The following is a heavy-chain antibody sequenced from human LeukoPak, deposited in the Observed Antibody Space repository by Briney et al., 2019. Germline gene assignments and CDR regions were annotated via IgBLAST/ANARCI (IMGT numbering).Heavy chain of an antibody. CDR3: ARELLGAPTPGAY. CDR2: VHKSGRT. Sequence: PSETLSLTCALSTVSGSSGNFWSWVRLPPGEGLEWIGEVHKSGRTNYNLSLKTRVTISIDASKNQLSLEVTSVTAADTAVYYCARELLGAPTPGAYWGQGTRVAVSS. J-gene: IGHJ4*02. V-gene: IGHV4-4*02. D-gene: IGHD1-26*01. CDR1: TVSGSSGNF.